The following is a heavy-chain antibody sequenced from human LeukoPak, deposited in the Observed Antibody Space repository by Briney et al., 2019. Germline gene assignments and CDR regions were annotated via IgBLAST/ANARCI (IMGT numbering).Heavy chain of an antibody. CDR3: ARLSGYSSIDY. CDR1: GLTFSGYP. D-gene: IGHD6-13*01. V-gene: IGHV3-30-3*01. J-gene: IGHJ4*02. CDR2: ISYDGSNK. Sequence: QPGKSLRLSCAASGLTFSGYPIHWVRQAPGKGLEWVAVISYDGSNKYYADSVKGRFTISRDNAKNTLYLQMNSLRAEDTAVYYCARLSGYSSIDYWGQGALVTVSS.